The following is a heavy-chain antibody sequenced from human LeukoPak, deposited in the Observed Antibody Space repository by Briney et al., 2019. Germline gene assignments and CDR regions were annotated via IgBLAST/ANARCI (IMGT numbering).Heavy chain of an antibody. Sequence: GSLRLSCAASGFTFSSSAMNWVRQAPGKGPEWVSVISGSGDYIRYADSVKGRFTISRDNSKNTLYLQMNSLRAEDTAVYYCAKESMTGTVAYWGQGTLVTVSS. CDR1: GFTFSSSA. J-gene: IGHJ4*02. CDR3: AKESMTGTVAY. D-gene: IGHD3-9*01. V-gene: IGHV3-23*01. CDR2: ISGSGDYI.